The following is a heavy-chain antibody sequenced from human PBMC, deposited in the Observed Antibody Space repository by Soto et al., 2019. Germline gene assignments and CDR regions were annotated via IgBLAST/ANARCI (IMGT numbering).Heavy chain of an antibody. CDR1: GYTFTGYY. CDR3: ARLDSSGWYGNLPAEYFQH. D-gene: IGHD6-19*01. CDR2: INLNSGGT. J-gene: IGHJ1*01. V-gene: IGHV1-2*04. Sequence: ASVKVSCKASGYTFTGYYMHWVRQAPGQGLEWMGWINLNSGGTNYAQKFQGWVTMTRDTSISTAYMELSRLRSDDTAVYYCARLDSSGWYGNLPAEYFQHWGQGTLVTVSS.